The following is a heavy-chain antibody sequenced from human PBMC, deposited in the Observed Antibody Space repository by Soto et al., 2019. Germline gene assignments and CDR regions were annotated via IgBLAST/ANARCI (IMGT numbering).Heavy chain of an antibody. Sequence: SETLSLTCTVSGGSISSGGYYWSWIRQHPGKGLEWIGYIYYSGSTYYNPSLKSRVTISVDTSKNQFSLKLSSGTAADTAVYYCARAPAGKSLSFPGISPPVYMDVWGKGTTVTVSS. CDR3: ARAPAGKSLSFPGISPPVYMDV. V-gene: IGHV4-31*03. CDR1: GGSISSGGYY. J-gene: IGHJ6*04. CDR2: IYYSGST. D-gene: IGHD6-13*01.